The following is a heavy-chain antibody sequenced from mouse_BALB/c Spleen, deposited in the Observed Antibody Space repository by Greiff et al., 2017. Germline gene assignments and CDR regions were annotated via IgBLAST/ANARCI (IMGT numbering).Heavy chain of an antibody. CDR3: ARGGMFAY. D-gene: IGHD4-1*01. CDR2: INSNGGST. CDR1: GFTFSSYG. V-gene: IGHV5-6-3*01. J-gene: IGHJ3*01. Sequence: DVKLVESGGGLVQPGGSLKLSCAASGFTFSSYGMSWVRQTPDKRLELVATINSNGGSTYYPDSVKGRFTISRDNAKNTLYLQMSSLKSEDTAMYYCARGGMFAYWGQGTLVTVSA.